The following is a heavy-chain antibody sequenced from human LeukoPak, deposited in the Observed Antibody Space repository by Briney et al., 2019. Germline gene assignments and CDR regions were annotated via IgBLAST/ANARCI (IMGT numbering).Heavy chain of an antibody. J-gene: IGHJ4*02. V-gene: IGHV1-46*01. CDR1: GYTFTSYY. Sequence: ASVKVSCKASGYTFTSYYMHWVRQAPGQGLEWMGMINPSGGSTSYAQKFQGRVTMTRGTSTSTVYMELSSLRSEDTALYYCARVALPNYYDSSGHFDYWGQGTLVTVSS. D-gene: IGHD3-22*01. CDR2: INPSGGST. CDR3: ARVALPNYYDSSGHFDY.